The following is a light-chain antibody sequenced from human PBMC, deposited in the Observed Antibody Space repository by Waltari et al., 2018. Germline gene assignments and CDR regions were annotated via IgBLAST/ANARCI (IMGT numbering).Light chain of an antibody. Sequence: DIVMTQSPDSLAVSLGERATINCKSSQSVLYNSNNKNYLAWYQQKPVQPPKLLIYWASTRQSGVPDRFSGGGSGTDFTLTISSLQAEDVAVYYCQQYYSSPRTFGQGTKVEIK. CDR3: QQYYSSPRT. V-gene: IGKV4-1*01. J-gene: IGKJ1*01. CDR1: QSVLYNSNNKNY. CDR2: WAS.